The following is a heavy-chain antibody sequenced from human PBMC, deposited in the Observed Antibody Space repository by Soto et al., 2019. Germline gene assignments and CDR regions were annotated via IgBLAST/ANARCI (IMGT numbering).Heavy chain of an antibody. J-gene: IGHJ4*02. D-gene: IGHD1-7*01. CDR1: GGSFTSNNW. CDR2: IYRTGST. V-gene: IGHV4-4*02. Sequence: SETLSLTCAVSGGSFTSNNWWTWVRQPPGQGLEWIGEIYRTGSTNYNPSLKSRVTISLDKSENQFSLKVTSLTAADTAVYYCASRDPGTSVDYWGQGTLVTVST. CDR3: ASRDPGTSVDY.